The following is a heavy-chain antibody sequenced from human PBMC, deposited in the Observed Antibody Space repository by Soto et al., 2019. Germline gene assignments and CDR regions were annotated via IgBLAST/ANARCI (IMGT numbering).Heavy chain of an antibody. CDR3: ARGRGVVVPAGTPDAFDV. J-gene: IGHJ3*01. CDR1: VYIFNKYG. V-gene: IGHV1-18*01. CDR2: ISAFNGYT. D-gene: IGHD6-13*01. Sequence: ASVKVSCKASVYIFNKYGFHWVRQAPGQGLEWMGRISAFNGYTNFAQKFQGRVTLTTDTSTNTAYMELSSLRSDDTATYFCARGRGVVVPAGTPDAFDVWGQGTMVTVS.